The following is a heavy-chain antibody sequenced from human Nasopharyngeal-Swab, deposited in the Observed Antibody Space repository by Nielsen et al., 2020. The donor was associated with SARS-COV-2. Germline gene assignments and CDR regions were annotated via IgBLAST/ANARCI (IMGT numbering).Heavy chain of an antibody. J-gene: IGHJ6*02. CDR3: AGGYCSGGSCYPTPPYYYYGMDV. Sequence: GGSLRLSCAASGFTFSSYSMNWVRQAPGKGLEWVSYISSGSSTIYYADSVKGRFTISRDNAKNSLYLQMNSLRAEDTAVYYCAGGYCSGGSCYPTPPYYYYGMDVWGQGTTVTVSS. CDR1: GFTFSSYS. V-gene: IGHV3-48*04. D-gene: IGHD2-15*01. CDR2: ISSGSSTI.